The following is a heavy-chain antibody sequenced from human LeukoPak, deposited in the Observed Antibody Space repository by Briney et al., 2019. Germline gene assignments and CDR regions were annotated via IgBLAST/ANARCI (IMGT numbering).Heavy chain of an antibody. Sequence: GGSLRLSCAASGFTFSTYVMSWVRQAPGKGLEWVSTISGSAGNIYYADSVKGRFTISRDNSKNTVYLQMSSLSPEDTAVYYCAKYGVVGAGYFDYWGQGTLVTVSS. CDR1: GFTFSTYV. D-gene: IGHD1-26*01. J-gene: IGHJ4*02. CDR2: ISGSAGNI. V-gene: IGHV3-23*01. CDR3: AKYGVVGAGYFDY.